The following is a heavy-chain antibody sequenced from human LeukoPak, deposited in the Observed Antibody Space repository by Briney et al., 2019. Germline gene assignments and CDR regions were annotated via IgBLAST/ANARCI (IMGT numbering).Heavy chain of an antibody. Sequence: SETLSLTCTVSGGSISSGGYYRNWIRQHPGKGLEWIGYIYYSGSTYYNPSLKSRVTISVDTSKNQFSLKLSSVTAADTAVYYCARSAQYCSGGSCYQTYYFDYWGQGTLVTVSS. D-gene: IGHD2-15*01. CDR1: GGSISSGGYY. CDR2: IYYSGST. CDR3: ARSAQYCSGGSCYQTYYFDY. V-gene: IGHV4-31*03. J-gene: IGHJ4*02.